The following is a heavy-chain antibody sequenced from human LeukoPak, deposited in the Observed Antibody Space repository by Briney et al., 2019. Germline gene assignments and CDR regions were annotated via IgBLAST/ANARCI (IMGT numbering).Heavy chain of an antibody. CDR1: GYTFTSYG. CDR2: ISAYNGNT. J-gene: IGHJ4*02. V-gene: IGHV1-18*01. Sequence: GASVKVSCKASGYTFTSYGISWVRQAPGQGLEWMGWISAYNGNTNYAQKLQGRVTMTTDTSTSTAYMELRSLRSDDTAVYYCARGGRRYCSGGSCYSDYWGQGTLVTVSS. D-gene: IGHD2-15*01. CDR3: ARGGRRYCSGGSCYSDY.